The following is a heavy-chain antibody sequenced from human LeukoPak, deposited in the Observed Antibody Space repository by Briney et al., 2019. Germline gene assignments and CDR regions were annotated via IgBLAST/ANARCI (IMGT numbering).Heavy chain of an antibody. V-gene: IGHV3-21*01. J-gene: IGHJ4*02. CDR1: GFTFSNYA. CDR3: ARGAYYYDSSGYLGD. Sequence: GGSLRLSCAASGFTFSNYAMSWVRQAPGKGLEWVSSISSSSSYIYYADSVKGRFTISRDNAKNSLYLQMNSLRAEDTAVYYCARGAYYYDSSGYLGDWGQGTLVTVSS. CDR2: ISSSSSYI. D-gene: IGHD3-22*01.